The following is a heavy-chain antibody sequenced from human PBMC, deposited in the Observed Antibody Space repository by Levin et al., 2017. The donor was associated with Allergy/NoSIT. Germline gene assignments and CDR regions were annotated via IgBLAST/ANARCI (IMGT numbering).Heavy chain of an antibody. V-gene: IGHV3-23*01. D-gene: IGHD1-26*01. CDR1: GFTFSSYA. J-gene: IGHJ4*02. CDR2: ISGSGGST. Sequence: AGGSLRLSCAASGFTFSSYAMSWVRQAPGKGLEWVSAISGSGGSTYYADSVKGRFTISRDNSKNTLYLQMNSLRAEDTAVYYCAKGIGGSGSYAYWGQGTLVTVSS. CDR3: AKGIGGSGSYAY.